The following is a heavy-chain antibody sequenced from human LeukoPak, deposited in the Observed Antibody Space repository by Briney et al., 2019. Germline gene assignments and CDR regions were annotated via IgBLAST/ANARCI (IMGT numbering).Heavy chain of an antibody. J-gene: IGHJ4*02. V-gene: IGHV3-48*01. Sequence: GGSLRLSCAASGFIFSDYSMNWVRQAPGKGLVWVSYISTSGGTTYYAGSVKGRFTISRDTVKNSLYLQMNSLRAEDTAVYYCARGSMVKANDYWGQGTLLTVSS. CDR2: ISTSGGTT. D-gene: IGHD5-18*01. CDR1: GFIFSDYS. CDR3: ARGSMVKANDY.